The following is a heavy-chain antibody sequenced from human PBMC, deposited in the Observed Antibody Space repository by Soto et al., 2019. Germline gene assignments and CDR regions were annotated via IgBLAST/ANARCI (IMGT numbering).Heavy chain of an antibody. D-gene: IGHD3-10*01. CDR1: GFTFSGSA. J-gene: IGHJ6*02. CDR3: TRHGLGSVEDYYYYGMDV. Sequence: GGSLRLSCAASGFTFSGSAMHWVRQASGKGLEWVGRIRSKANSYATAYAASVKGRFTISRDDSKNTAYLQMNSLKTEDTAVYYCTRHGLGSVEDYYYYGMDVWGQGTTVTVSS. CDR2: IRSKANSYAT. V-gene: IGHV3-73*01.